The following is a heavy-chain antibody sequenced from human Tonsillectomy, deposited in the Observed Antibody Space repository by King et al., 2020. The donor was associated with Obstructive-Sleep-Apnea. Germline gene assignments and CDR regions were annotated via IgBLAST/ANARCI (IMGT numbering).Heavy chain of an antibody. Sequence: VQLVESGGGLVQPGGSLRLSCTVTGFTFSSYWMSWVRQAPGKGLEWVANIKLDGSEKYYVDSVKGRFTISRDNAKNSLYLQMTSLRAEDTAVYYCAREAGALYYFDYWGQGTLVTVSS. D-gene: IGHD2-8*01. V-gene: IGHV3-7*03. J-gene: IGHJ4*02. CDR1: GFTFSSYW. CDR3: AREAGALYYFDY. CDR2: IKLDGSEK.